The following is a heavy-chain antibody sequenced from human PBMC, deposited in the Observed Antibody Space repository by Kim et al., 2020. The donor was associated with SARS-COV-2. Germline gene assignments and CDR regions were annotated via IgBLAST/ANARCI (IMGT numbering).Heavy chain of an antibody. V-gene: IGHV4-31*03. CDR3: ARDCSNLQNYKYYGVAV. D-gene: IGHD6-13*01. J-gene: IGHJ6*04. CDR1: GGSISSGGYY. CDR2: IYYSGNA. Sequence: SETLSLTCTVSGGSISSGGYYWSWIRQHPGKDLEWIGYIYYSGNAYYNPSLKSRVSMSVDTSKNQFSLKVSSVTAADTAVYYCARDCSNLQNYKYYGVAVWGEGTAVTVSA.